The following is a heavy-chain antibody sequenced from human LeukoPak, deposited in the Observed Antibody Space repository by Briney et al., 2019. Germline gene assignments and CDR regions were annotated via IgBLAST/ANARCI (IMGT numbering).Heavy chain of an antibody. CDR1: GYTFTSYG. Sequence: ASVKVSCKASGYTFTSYGISWVRQAPGQGLEWMGWISAYNGNTIYAQKLQGRVTMTTDTSTSTAYMELRSLRSDDTAVYYCASPVYDYSNQPGSRYYYYGMDVWGQGTTVTVSS. J-gene: IGHJ6*02. V-gene: IGHV1-18*01. CDR2: ISAYNGNT. D-gene: IGHD4-11*01. CDR3: ASPVYDYSNQPGSRYYYYGMDV.